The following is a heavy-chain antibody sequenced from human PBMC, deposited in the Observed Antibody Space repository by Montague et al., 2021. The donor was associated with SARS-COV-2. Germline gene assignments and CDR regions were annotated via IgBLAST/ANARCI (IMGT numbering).Heavy chain of an antibody. CDR3: AREDGVVVAAPYI. Sequence: TLSLTRTVSGGSISNGGYYCSWIRQHPGKGLEWIGYMNDSGSTYYNPSLTSRVTMSLDTPKNQFSLKLSSVTAADTAVYYCAREDGVVVAAPYIWGQGTMVTVTS. CDR1: GGSISNGGYY. J-gene: IGHJ3*02. D-gene: IGHD2-15*01. CDR2: MNDSGST. V-gene: IGHV4-31*02.